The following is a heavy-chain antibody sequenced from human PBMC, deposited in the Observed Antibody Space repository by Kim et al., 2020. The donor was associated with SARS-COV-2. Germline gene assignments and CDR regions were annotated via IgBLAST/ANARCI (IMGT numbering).Heavy chain of an antibody. CDR3: TRSTTVVSLPDK. D-gene: IGHD4-4*01. CDR2: IRSKGHGGTT. V-gene: IGHV3-49*04. Sequence: GGSLRLSCRGSGFTFGDYTMAWVRQAPGKGLEWVGFIRSKGHGGTTEYAASVKGRFTLSRDDSKNIGYLQMNSLTTEDTAMYYCTRSTTVVSLPDKWGQGTLVTVSS. J-gene: IGHJ4*02. CDR1: GFTFGDYT.